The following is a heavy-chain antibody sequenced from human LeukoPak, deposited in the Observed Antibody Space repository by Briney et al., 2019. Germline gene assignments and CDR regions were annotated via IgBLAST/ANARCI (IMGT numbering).Heavy chain of an antibody. D-gene: IGHD4-17*01. CDR3: TTTAYGDNIDY. J-gene: IGHJ4*02. V-gene: IGHV3-49*03. CDR1: GFTFGDYA. CDR2: IRSKAYGGTT. Sequence: PGGSLRLSCTASGFTFGDYAMSWFRQAPGKGLEWVGFIRSKAYGGTTEYAASVKGRFTISRDDSKSIAYLQMNSPKTEDTAVYYCTTTAYGDNIDYWGQGTLVTVSS.